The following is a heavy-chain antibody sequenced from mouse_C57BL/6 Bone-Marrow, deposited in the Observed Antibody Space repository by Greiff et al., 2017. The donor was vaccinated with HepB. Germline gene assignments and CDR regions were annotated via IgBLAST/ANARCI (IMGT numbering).Heavy chain of an antibody. CDR2: IDPSDSYT. Sequence: VQLQQPGAELVMPGASVKLSCKASGYTFTSYWMHWVKQRPGQGLEWIGEIDPSDSYTNYNQKFKGKSTLTVDKSSSTAYMQLSSLTSEDSAVYYFARRGTTVPSDGAMDYWGQGTSVTVAS. CDR1: GYTFTSYW. CDR3: ARRGTTVPSDGAMDY. D-gene: IGHD1-1*01. V-gene: IGHV1-69*01. J-gene: IGHJ4*01.